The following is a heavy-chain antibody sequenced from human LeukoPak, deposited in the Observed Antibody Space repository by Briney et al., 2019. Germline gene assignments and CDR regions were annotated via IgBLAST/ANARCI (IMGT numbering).Heavy chain of an antibody. D-gene: IGHD3-22*01. CDR3: ARADQNYDSGEFDY. V-gene: IGHV3-21*01. Sequence: GGSLRLSCAASGFTFSSYSMKWVHQAPGKGLEWVSSISISSTYIYYADSLKGRFTISRDNAKNSLYLQMNSLRAEDTAVYYCARADQNYDSGEFDYWGQGILVTVSS. CDR2: ISISSTYI. CDR1: GFTFSSYS. J-gene: IGHJ4*02.